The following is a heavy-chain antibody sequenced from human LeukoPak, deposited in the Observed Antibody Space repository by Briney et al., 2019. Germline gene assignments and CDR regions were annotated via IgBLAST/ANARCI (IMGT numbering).Heavy chain of an antibody. V-gene: IGHV4-61*02. CDR1: GGSISSGTYY. CDR3: ARGNVNYYDSSGPPYGMDV. CDR2: IDASGNP. Sequence: SETLSLTCTVSGGSISSGTYYWSWIRQPAGKGLEWIGRIDASGNPNYNPSLRSRLTMSVDTSKNQFSLNLRFVTAADTAVYYCARGNVNYYDSSGPPYGMDVWGQGTTVTVSS. J-gene: IGHJ6*02. D-gene: IGHD3-22*01.